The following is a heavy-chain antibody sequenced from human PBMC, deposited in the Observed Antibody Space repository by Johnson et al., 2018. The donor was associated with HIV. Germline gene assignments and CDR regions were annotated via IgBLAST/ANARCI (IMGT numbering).Heavy chain of an antibody. CDR3: ATDIWVVLAVTGTGAAFDI. D-gene: IGHD2-15*01. V-gene: IGHV3-11*04. CDR2: ISSSGSTI. J-gene: IGHJ3*02. Sequence: QVQLVESGGGLVKPGGSLRLSCAGSGFTFSDHYMSWVRQAPGKGLEWVSYISSSGSTIYYADSVKGRFTISRDNAKNSLYLQMNSLRGEDTAVYYCATDIWVVLAVTGTGAAFDIWCQGTMVTVSS. CDR1: GFTFSDHY.